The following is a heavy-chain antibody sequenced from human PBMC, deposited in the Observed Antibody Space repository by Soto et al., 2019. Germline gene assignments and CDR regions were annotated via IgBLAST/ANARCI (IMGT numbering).Heavy chain of an antibody. V-gene: IGHV3-30*18. D-gene: IGHD2-15*01. J-gene: IGHJ4*02. CDR1: GFTFSSYG. CDR2: ISYDGSNK. Sequence: PXESLRLSCAASGFTFSSYGMHGVRQAPGKGLEWVAVISYDGSNKYYADSVKGRFTISRDNSKNTLYLQMNSLRAEDTAVYYCAKDPRGYCSGGSCYSPYYWGQGTLVTVSS. CDR3: AKDPRGYCSGGSCYSPYY.